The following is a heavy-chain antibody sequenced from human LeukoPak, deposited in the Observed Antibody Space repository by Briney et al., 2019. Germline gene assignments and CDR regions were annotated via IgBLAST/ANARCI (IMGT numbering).Heavy chain of an antibody. J-gene: IGHJ6*02. CDR2: ISSSSSYI. CDR1: GFTFSSYS. Sequence: GGSLRLSCAASGFTFSSYSMNWVRQAPGKGLEWVSSISSSSSYIYYADSVKGRFTISRDNAKNSLYLQMNSLRAEDTAVYYCARDLYCSSTSCYSYGMDVWGQGTTVTVSS. V-gene: IGHV3-21*01. D-gene: IGHD2-2*02. CDR3: ARDLYCSSTSCYSYGMDV.